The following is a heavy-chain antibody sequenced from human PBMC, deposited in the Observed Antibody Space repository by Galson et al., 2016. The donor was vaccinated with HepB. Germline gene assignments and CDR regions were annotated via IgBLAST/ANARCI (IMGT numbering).Heavy chain of an antibody. J-gene: IGHJ4*02. CDR3: ARDLRDLTFDYGDYGLFDF. D-gene: IGHD4-17*01. Sequence: SLRLSCAASGFAFRTYSMNWVRQAPGKGLEWVSHMSSSSSTIYYADSVKGRFTISRDNAKNSLYLQMNSLSDEDTAVYYCARDLRDLTFDYGDYGLFDFWGQGTLVTVSS. V-gene: IGHV3-48*02. CDR2: MSSSSSTI. CDR1: GFAFRTYS.